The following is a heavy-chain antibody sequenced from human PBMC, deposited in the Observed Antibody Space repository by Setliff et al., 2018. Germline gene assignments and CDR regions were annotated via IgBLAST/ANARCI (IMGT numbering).Heavy chain of an antibody. J-gene: IGHJ6*03. Sequence: GGSLRLSCAASGFTFSTYSMNWVRQAPWKGLEWVSYISSRSDIIYYADSVKDRFTMARDYAKNPLYLGLNSLRAEDTAVYYCASNPRKGRSGGYFYDDPYYYYKGVWGKGTTVTVAS. V-gene: IGHV3-48*01. CDR1: GFTFSTYS. CDR3: ASNPRKGRSGGYFYDDPYYYYKGV. D-gene: IGHD1-26*01. CDR2: ISSRSDII.